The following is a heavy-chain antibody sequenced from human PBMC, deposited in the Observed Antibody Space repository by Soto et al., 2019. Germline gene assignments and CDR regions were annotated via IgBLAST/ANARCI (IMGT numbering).Heavy chain of an antibody. CDR3: ARVTTKPTTPFDY. D-gene: IGHD1-1*01. Sequence: QVQLQESGPGLVKPSQTLSLTCTVSGGSISSGGYYWSWIRQHPGKGLEWIGYIYYSGSTYYTPSLKSRVTISVDTAKNQFSLKLSSVTAADTAVYYCARVTTKPTTPFDYWGQGTLVTVSS. V-gene: IGHV4-31*03. J-gene: IGHJ4*02. CDR2: IYYSGST. CDR1: GGSISSGGYY.